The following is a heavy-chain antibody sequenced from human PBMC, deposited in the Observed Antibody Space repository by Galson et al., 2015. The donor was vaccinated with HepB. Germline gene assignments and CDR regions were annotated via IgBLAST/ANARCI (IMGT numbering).Heavy chain of an antibody. CDR3: ARLAAAVAASGNWYFDL. Sequence: QSGAEVTKPGESLKISCKGSGYSFTSYWIGWVRQMPGKGLEWMGIIYPGDSDTRYSPSFQGQVTISADKSISTAYLQWSSLKASDTAMYYCARLAAAVAASGNWYFDLWGRGTLVTVSS. J-gene: IGHJ2*01. CDR2: IYPGDSDT. V-gene: IGHV5-51*01. D-gene: IGHD6-19*01. CDR1: GYSFTSYW.